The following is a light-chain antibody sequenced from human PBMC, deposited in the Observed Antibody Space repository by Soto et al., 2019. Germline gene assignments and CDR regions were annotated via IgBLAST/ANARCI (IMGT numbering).Light chain of an antibody. J-gene: IGLJ3*02. CDR1: SSNIGNNY. Sequence: QSVLTQPPSVSAAPGQTVTISCSGSSSNIGNNYVSWYQQLPGTAPKLLTYDNNKRPSGIPDRFSDSRSGTSVTLDITGLQTGDEADYYCGTWDDSLRAGVFGGGTKLTVL. CDR2: DNN. V-gene: IGLV1-51*01. CDR3: GTWDDSLRAGV.